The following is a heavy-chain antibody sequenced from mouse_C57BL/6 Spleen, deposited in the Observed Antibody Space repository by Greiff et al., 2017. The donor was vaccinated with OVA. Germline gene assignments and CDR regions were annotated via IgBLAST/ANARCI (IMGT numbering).Heavy chain of an antibody. D-gene: IGHD4-1*01. CDR3: TAGTGTGFAY. J-gene: IGHJ3*01. Sequence: EVKVVESGGGSVQPGGSMKLSCVASGFTFSNYWMNWVRQSPEKGLEWVAQIRLKSDNYATHYAESVKGRFTISRDDSKSSVYLQMNNLRAEDTGIYYCTAGTGTGFAYWGQGTLVTVSA. CDR1: GFTFSNYW. CDR2: IRLKSDNYAT. V-gene: IGHV6-3*01.